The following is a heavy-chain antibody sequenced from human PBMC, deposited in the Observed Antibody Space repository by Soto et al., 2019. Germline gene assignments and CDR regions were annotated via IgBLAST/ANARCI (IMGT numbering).Heavy chain of an antibody. V-gene: IGHV5-51*01. CDR3: ARHEHFYYYYYGMDV. CDR1: GYSFTTYW. J-gene: IGHJ6*02. Sequence: GESLKISCKASGYSFTTYWIGWVRQMPGKGLEWMGIINPGDSDTRYSPSFQGQVTISADRSTSTAYLQWSSLKASDTAMYYCARHEHFYYYYYGMDVWGQGTTVTVYS. CDR2: INPGDSDT.